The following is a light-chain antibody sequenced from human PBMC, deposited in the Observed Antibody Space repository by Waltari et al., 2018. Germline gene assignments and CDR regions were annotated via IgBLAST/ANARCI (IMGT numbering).Light chain of an antibody. CDR1: KLGDKY. CDR3: QAWDSSTVV. CDR2: QDS. V-gene: IGLV3-1*01. Sequence: YELTQPPSVSVSPGQTASITCSGDKLGDKYACWYQQKPGQSPVLVIYQDSKRPSGIPERFSGSNSGNTATLTISGTQAMDEADYYCQAWDSSTVVFGGGTKLTVL. J-gene: IGLJ2*01.